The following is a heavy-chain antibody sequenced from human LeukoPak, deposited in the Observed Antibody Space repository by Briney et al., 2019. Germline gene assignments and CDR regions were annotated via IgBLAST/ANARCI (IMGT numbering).Heavy chain of an antibody. CDR3: ARRLVYSGSYSH. D-gene: IGHD1-26*01. V-gene: IGHV4-39*01. CDR2: LYYTGST. Sequence: SETLSLTCTVSGGSISSSSYYWAWIRQPPGKGLEWIGSLYYTGSTNYSPSLKSRVTISGDASKNQFSLKLNSVTAADTAVYYCARRLVYSGSYSHWGQGTLVTVSS. J-gene: IGHJ4*02. CDR1: GGSISSSSYY.